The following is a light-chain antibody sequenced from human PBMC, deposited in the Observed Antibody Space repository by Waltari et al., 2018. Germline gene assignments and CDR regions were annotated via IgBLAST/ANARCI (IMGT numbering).Light chain of an antibody. V-gene: IGKV3-20*01. CDR3: MQASQSIT. CDR2: GAS. CDR1: QSVSSSY. Sequence: EIVLTQSPGTLSLSPGERATLSCRSSQSVSSSYLAWYQQRPGQAPRLPIYGASSRATGIPDRFSGSGSGTDFTLKISRVEAEDVGVYYCMQASQSITFGPGTKV. J-gene: IGKJ3*01.